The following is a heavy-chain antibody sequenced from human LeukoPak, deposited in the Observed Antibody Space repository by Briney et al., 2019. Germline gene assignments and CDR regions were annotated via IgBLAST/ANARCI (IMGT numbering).Heavy chain of an antibody. J-gene: IGHJ5*02. CDR2: MNPNSGNT. CDR1: GYTFTSYD. Sequence: ASVKVSCKASGYTFTSYDINWVRQATGQGLEWMGWMNPNSGNTGYAQKFQGRVTITRNTSISTAYMGLSSLRSEDTAVYYCARIDGGGTGIQGFDPWGQGTLVTVSS. D-gene: IGHD3-16*01. V-gene: IGHV1-8*03. CDR3: ARIDGGGTGIQGFDP.